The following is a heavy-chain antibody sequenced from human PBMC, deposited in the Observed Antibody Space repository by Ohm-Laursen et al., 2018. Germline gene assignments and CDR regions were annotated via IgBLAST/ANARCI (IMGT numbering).Heavy chain of an antibody. D-gene: IGHD3-22*01. Sequence: SVKVSCKASGYTFTSYDINWVRQATGQGLEWMGWMNPNSGNTGYAQKFQGRVTMTRNTSISTAYMELSSLRSEDTAVYYCARVRADSSGYKRGFDYWGQGTLVTVSS. CDR1: GYTFTSYD. CDR2: MNPNSGNT. CDR3: ARVRADSSGYKRGFDY. J-gene: IGHJ4*02. V-gene: IGHV1-8*01.